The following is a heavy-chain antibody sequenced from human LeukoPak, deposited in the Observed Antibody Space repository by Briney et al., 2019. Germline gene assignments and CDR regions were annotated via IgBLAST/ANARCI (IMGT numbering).Heavy chain of an antibody. J-gene: IGHJ4*02. CDR2: INHSGST. D-gene: IGHD2-21*01. CDR3: ARAMWPHFDY. V-gene: IGHV4-34*01. CDR1: GGSFSDYY. Sequence: KSSETLSLTCAVYGGSFSDYYWTWIRQPPGRGLEWIGEINHSGSTKYSPSLRGRVTISVDTSENQFSLKVSSVTPEDTAVYYCARAMWPHFDYWGQGTLVTVSS.